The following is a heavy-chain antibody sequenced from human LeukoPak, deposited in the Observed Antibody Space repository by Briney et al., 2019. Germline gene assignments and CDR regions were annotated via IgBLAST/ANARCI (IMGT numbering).Heavy chain of an antibody. CDR3: ARRSPEYDTNGFYYGGFDY. V-gene: IGHV3-66*04. Sequence: GSLRLSCAASGFTVSSNDMNWVRQAPGKGLEWVSVLYSGGSTYYADSVKGRFTISRDNSKNTLYLQLNSLRAEDTAVYYCARRSPEYDTNGFYYGGFDYWGPGTLVSVSS. J-gene: IGHJ4*01. CDR1: GFTVSSND. CDR2: LYSGGST. D-gene: IGHD3-10*01.